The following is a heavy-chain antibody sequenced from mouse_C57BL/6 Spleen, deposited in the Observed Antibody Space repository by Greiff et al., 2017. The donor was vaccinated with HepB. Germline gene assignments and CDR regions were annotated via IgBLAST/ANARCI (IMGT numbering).Heavy chain of an antibody. V-gene: IGHV14-4*01. CDR3: KPYYRGRAMDY. CDR2: IDPENGDT. D-gene: IGHD2-12*01. J-gene: IGHJ4*01. Sequence: SGAELVRPGASVKLSCTASGFNIKDDYMHWVKQRPEQGLEWIGWIDPENGDTEYASKFQGKATITADTSSNTAYLQLSSLTSEDTAVYYCKPYYRGRAMDYWGQGTSVTVSS. CDR1: GFNIKDDY.